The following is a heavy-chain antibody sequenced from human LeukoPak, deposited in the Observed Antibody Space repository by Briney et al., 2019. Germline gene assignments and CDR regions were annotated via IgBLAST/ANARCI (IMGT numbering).Heavy chain of an antibody. CDR2: ISSSSSYI. Sequence: PGGSLRLSCAASGFTLSSYSMNWVRQAPGKGLEWVSSISSSSSYIYYADSVKGRFTISRDNAKNSLYLQMNSLRAEDTAVYYCASLLIAAAATDYWGQGTLVTVSS. CDR1: GFTLSSYS. J-gene: IGHJ4*02. D-gene: IGHD6-13*01. CDR3: ASLLIAAAATDY. V-gene: IGHV3-21*01.